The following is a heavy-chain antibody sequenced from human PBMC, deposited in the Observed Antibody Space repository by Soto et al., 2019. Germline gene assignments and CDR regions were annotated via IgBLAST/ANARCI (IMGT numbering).Heavy chain of an antibody. CDR2: IGPYNGNT. CDR3: ARDSDLSNYAGDF. CDR1: GCTFINYA. Sequence: QVQLVQSGAEVRKPGASVKVSCKTSGCTFINYAFNWVRQAPGQGLEWMGWIGPYNGNTNYAQKFQGRVTMTTDTSTATAYMELRSLRSGDTAVYYCARDSDLSNYAGDFWGQGTLVTVSS. J-gene: IGHJ4*02. V-gene: IGHV1-18*01. D-gene: IGHD4-4*01.